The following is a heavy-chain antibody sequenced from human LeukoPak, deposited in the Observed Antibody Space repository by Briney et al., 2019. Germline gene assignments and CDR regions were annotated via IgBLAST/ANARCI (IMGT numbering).Heavy chain of an antibody. D-gene: IGHD1-26*01. V-gene: IGHV1-8*03. CDR3: ARGSSGGSYSSWFDP. CDR1: GYTFTSYD. Sequence: ASVKVSCKASGYTFTSYDINWVRQATGQGLEWMGWMDPNSGNTGYAQKFQGRVAITRNTSISTAYMELSSLRSEDTAVYYCARGSSGGSYSSWFDPWGQGTLVTVSS. CDR2: MDPNSGNT. J-gene: IGHJ5*02.